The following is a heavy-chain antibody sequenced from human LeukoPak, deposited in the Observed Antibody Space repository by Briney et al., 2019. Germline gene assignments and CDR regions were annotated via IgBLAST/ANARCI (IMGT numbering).Heavy chain of an antibody. V-gene: IGHV4-34*01. CDR3: ARGRDWYGSGSFLDY. CDR2: INDSGRT. D-gene: IGHD3-10*01. CDR1: GGSFSDYD. Sequence: PSETLSLTYEFYGGSFSDYDWSWIRQPPGKGLEWIGEINDSGRTNYNPSLKSRVTISVDTSKSEFSLKLSAVTAADTSVYYCARGRDWYGSGSFLDYWGQGTLVTVSS. J-gene: IGHJ4*02.